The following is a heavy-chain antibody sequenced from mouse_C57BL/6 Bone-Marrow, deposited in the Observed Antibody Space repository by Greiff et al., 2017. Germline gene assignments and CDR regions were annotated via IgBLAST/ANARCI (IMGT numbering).Heavy chain of an antibody. CDR1: GFSFNSYA. CDR2: IRSKSNNYAT. V-gene: IGHV10-1*01. Sequence: GGGLVQPKGSLKLSCAASGFSFNSYAMNWVRQAPGKGLEWVARIRSKSNNYATYYADSVKDRFTISRDDSESMLYLQMNNLETEDTAMYYCVRHAVVGYFGVWGTGTTVTVSS. D-gene: IGHD1-1*01. J-gene: IGHJ1*03. CDR3: VRHAVVGYFGV.